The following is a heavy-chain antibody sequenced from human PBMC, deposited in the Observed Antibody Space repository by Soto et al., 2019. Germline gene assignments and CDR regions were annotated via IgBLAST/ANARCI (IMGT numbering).Heavy chain of an antibody. Sequence: QVQLVESGGGVVQPGRSLRLSCAASGFTFSSYAMHWVRQAPGKGLEWVAVISYDGSNKYYADSVKGRFTISRDNSKNTLYLQMNSLRAEDTAVYYCARDLPPDSSGFYYYYGMDVWGQGTTVTVSS. D-gene: IGHD3-22*01. J-gene: IGHJ6*02. V-gene: IGHV3-30-3*01. CDR1: GFTFSSYA. CDR2: ISYDGSNK. CDR3: ARDLPPDSSGFYYYYGMDV.